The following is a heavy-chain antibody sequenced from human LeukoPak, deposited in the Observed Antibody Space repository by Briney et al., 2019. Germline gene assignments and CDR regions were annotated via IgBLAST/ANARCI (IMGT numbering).Heavy chain of an antibody. CDR3: ARGGSGGYSYGGFVPQKY. Sequence: GGSLRLSCAASGFTFDDYAMHWVRQAPGKGLEWVSVIYSGGSTYYADSVKGRFTISRDNSKNTLYLQMNSLRAEDTAVYYCARGGSGGYSYGGFVPQKYWGQGTLVTVSS. CDR1: GFTFDDYA. J-gene: IGHJ4*02. D-gene: IGHD5-18*01. V-gene: IGHV3-66*01. CDR2: IYSGGST.